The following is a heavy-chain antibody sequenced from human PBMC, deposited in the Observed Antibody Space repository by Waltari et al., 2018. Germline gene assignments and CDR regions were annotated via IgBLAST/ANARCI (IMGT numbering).Heavy chain of an antibody. Sequence: QVQLVESGGGVVQPGGSLRLSCAASGFPFSSYGMHWVRQAPGKGLEWVAFIRYDGSNKYYADSMKGRFTISRDNSKNTLYLQMNSLRAEDTAVYYCARDGNPGWFDPWGQGTLVTVSS. J-gene: IGHJ5*02. CDR1: GFPFSSYG. CDR2: IRYDGSNK. V-gene: IGHV3-30*02. CDR3: ARDGNPGWFDP. D-gene: IGHD1-1*01.